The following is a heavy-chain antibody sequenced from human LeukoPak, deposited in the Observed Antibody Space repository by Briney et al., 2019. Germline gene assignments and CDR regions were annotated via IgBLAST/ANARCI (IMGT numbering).Heavy chain of an antibody. Sequence: VASVKVSCKASGYTFTGYYMHWVRQAPGQGLEWMGWINPNSGGTNYAQKFQGRVTMTRDTSISTAYMELSRLRPDDTAVYYCALSYMGATWGYYYYYYMDVWGKGTTVTVSS. CDR2: INPNSGGT. CDR3: ALSYMGATWGYYYYYYMDV. CDR1: GYTFTGYY. D-gene: IGHD1-26*01. V-gene: IGHV1-2*02. J-gene: IGHJ6*03.